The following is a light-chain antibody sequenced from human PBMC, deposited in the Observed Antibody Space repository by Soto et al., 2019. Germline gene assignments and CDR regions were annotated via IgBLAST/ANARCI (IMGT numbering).Light chain of an antibody. J-gene: IGKJ2*01. CDR3: QQYNEWPPGYT. Sequence: EIVMTQSPATLSVSPGESATLSCRASQNIRSHLAWYQLRPGQAPRLLIYASSTRATGIPARFSGSGSGTEFTLTISGLQSEDFAVYYCQQYNEWPPGYTFGQGTKIEIK. CDR2: ASS. CDR1: QNIRSH. V-gene: IGKV3-15*01.